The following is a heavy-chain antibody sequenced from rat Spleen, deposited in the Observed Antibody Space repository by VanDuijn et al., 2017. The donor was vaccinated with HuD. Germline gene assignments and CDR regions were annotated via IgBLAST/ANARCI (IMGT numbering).Heavy chain of an antibody. J-gene: IGHJ2*01. CDR3: VRHGYTRYYFDY. D-gene: IGHD1-9*01. CDR2: ISYDGGST. CDR1: GFTFRNFD. Sequence: EVQLAESGGGLVQPGRSLKLSCEASGFTFRNFDMAWVRQAPAKGLEWVAYISYDGGSTYYRDPVKGRFTMSRDLAQNTLYLQMNSLRSEDTATYYCVRHGYTRYYFDYWGQGVMVTVSS. V-gene: IGHV5-22*01.